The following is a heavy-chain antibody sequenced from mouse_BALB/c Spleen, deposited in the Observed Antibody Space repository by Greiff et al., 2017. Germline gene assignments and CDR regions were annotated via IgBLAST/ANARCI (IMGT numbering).Heavy chain of an antibody. CDR1: GYSITSGYY. CDR2: ISYDGSN. D-gene: IGHD1-1*01. V-gene: IGHV3-6*02. J-gene: IGHJ4*01. Sequence: VQLQQSGPGLVKPSQSLSLTCSVTGYSITSGYYWNWIRQFPGNKLEWMGYISYDGSNNYNPSLKNRISITRDTSKNQFFLKLNSVTTEDTATYYCANYGSWDYYAMDYWGQGTSVTVSS. CDR3: ANYGSWDYYAMDY.